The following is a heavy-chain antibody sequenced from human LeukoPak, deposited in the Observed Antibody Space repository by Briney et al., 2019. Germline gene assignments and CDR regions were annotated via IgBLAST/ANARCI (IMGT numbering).Heavy chain of an antibody. D-gene: IGHD5-18*01. CDR3: ARGGYSYGGGEFDY. CDR2: ISSTSSTI. J-gene: IGHJ4*02. Sequence: GGSLRLSCAASGFTFSSYEMNWVRQAPGKGLERVSYISSTSSTIYYADSVKGRFTISRDNAKNSLYLQMNSLRDEDTAVYYCARGGYSYGGGEFDYWGQGTLVTVSS. V-gene: IGHV3-48*02. CDR1: GFTFSSYE.